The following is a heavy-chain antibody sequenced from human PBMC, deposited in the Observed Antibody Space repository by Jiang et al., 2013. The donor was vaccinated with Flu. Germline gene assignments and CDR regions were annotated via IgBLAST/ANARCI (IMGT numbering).Heavy chain of an antibody. Sequence: GAEVKKPGASVKVSCKASGYTFTGYYMHWVRQAPGQGLEWVGRINPNSGAINYAQTFQGRVTLTRDTSISTAYMELSRLRSDDTAVYYCATLKGVRGYWGQGTLVTVSS. D-gene: IGHD3-10*01. V-gene: IGHV1-2*06. CDR3: ATLKGVRGY. CDR2: INPNSGAI. CDR1: GYTFTGYY. J-gene: IGHJ4*02.